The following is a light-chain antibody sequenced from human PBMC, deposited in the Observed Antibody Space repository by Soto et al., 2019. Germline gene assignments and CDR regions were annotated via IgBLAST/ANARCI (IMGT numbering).Light chain of an antibody. CDR2: DAS. CDR1: QDISNY. CDR3: QKYNSAPWT. Sequence: DIQLTQSQSFLSPSVGDRVTITWEASQDISNYLNWYQQKPGKAPKPLIYDASNSETGLPSRSSGTASGTDFPRTISSLKTEDVATYDCQKYNSAPWTFGQGTKVDIK. J-gene: IGKJ1*01. V-gene: IGKV1-33*01.